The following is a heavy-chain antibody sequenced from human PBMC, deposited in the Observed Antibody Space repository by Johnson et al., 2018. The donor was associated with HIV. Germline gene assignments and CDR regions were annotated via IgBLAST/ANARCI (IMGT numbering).Heavy chain of an antibody. CDR2: ISGSGGST. Sequence: VQLVESGGGVVQPGRSLRLSCAASGFTFSNYAMSWVRQAPGKGLEWVSAISGSGGSTYYADSVKGRFTISRDNSKNTLYLQMNSLRAEDTAVYYCAKAKGDYPRAFDIWGQGTMVTVSS. J-gene: IGHJ3*02. D-gene: IGHD3-16*01. CDR3: AKAKGDYPRAFDI. V-gene: IGHV3-23*04. CDR1: GFTFSNYA.